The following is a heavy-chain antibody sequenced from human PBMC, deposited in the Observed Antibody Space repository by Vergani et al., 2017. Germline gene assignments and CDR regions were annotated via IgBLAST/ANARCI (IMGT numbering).Heavy chain of an antibody. CDR3: ARRYCSGGSGYSVSPYFDY. CDR2: IYYSGST. V-gene: IGHV4-59*11. J-gene: IGHJ4*02. Sequence: QVQLQESGPGLVKPSETLSLTCTVSGGSISSHYWSWIRQPPGKGLEWIGYIYYSGSTNYNPSLKSRVTISVDTSKNQFSLKLSSVTAADTAVYYCARRYCSGGSGYSVSPYFDYWGQGTLVTVSS. D-gene: IGHD2-15*01. CDR1: GGSISSHY.